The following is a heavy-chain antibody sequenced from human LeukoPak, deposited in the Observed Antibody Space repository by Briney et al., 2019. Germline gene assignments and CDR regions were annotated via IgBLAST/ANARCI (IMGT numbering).Heavy chain of an antibody. Sequence: ASVKVSCRASGYTFTSYYMHWVRQAPGQGLEWMGIINPSGGSTSYAQKFQGRVTMTRDMSTSTVYMELSSLRSEDTAVYYCARALPRYYYDSSGYYEEGLDYWGQGTLVTVSS. CDR3: ARALPRYYYDSSGYYEEGLDY. V-gene: IGHV1-46*01. J-gene: IGHJ4*02. CDR2: INPSGGST. D-gene: IGHD3-22*01. CDR1: GYTFTSYY.